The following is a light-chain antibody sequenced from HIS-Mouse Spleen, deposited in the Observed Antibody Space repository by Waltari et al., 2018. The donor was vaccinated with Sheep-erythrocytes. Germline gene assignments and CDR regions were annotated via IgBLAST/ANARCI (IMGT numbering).Light chain of an antibody. V-gene: IGLV3-1*01. Sequence: SYELTQPPSVSVSPGQTASITCSGDKLGDKYACWDQQKPGQPPVLVIYQDSKRPSGIPERFSGSNSGNTATLTISGTQAMDEADYYCQAWDSSTAVFGGGTKLTVL. CDR1: KLGDKY. CDR2: QDS. J-gene: IGLJ3*02. CDR3: QAWDSSTAV.